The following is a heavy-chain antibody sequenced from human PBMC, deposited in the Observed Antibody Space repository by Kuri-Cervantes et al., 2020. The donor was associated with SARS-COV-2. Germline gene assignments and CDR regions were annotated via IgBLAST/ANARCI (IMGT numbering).Heavy chain of an antibody. CDR2: IKKDGSEK. D-gene: IGHD2-2*01. CDR1: GFGFSYHW. CDR3: AREEEVAGAMRGFFQNFGLDV. Sequence: GGSLRLSCAASGFGFSYHWMSWVRQAPGKGLEWVANIKKDGSEKNYVDSVKGRFTISRDNAKKSLYLQMNSLRDDDTAVYYCAREEEVAGAMRGFFQNFGLDVWGQGTTVTVSS. V-gene: IGHV3-7*04. J-gene: IGHJ6*02.